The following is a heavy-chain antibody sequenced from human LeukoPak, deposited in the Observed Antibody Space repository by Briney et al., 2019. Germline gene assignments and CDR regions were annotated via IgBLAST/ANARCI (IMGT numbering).Heavy chain of an antibody. CDR2: INPSGGST. Sequence: ASVKVSCKASGYTFTSYYMHWVRQAPGQGLECMGIINPSGGSTSYAQKFQGRVTMTRDMSTSTVYMELSSLRSEDTAVYYCARSSREPGGYAPWELMPPFDYWGQGTLVTVSS. V-gene: IGHV1-46*01. CDR3: ARSSREPGGYAPWELMPPFDY. J-gene: IGHJ4*02. D-gene: IGHD1-14*01. CDR1: GYTFTSYY.